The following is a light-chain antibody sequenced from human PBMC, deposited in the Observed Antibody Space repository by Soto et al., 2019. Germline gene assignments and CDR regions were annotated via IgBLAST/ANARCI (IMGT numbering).Light chain of an antibody. Sequence: DVQMTQSPSTLSASLRDRVTITCRASQSIDSWLAWYQQKPGKAPKLLIYKASSLESGVPSRFSGSGSGTEFTLTVSSLQPDDFATYYCQQYHYFPYTFGQGTNLEIK. V-gene: IGKV1-5*03. J-gene: IGKJ2*01. CDR1: QSIDSW. CDR3: QQYHYFPYT. CDR2: KAS.